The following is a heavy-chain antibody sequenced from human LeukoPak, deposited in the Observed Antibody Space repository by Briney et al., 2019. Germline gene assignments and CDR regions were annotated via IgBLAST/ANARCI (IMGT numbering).Heavy chain of an antibody. Sequence: GGSLRLSCAASGFTFSNYGMHWVRQAPGKGLEWVAFIQYDGNNKYYADSVKGRFTISRDNSKNTLYLQMNSLSPEDTAVYYCARSLIVVVPAVKGRGAFDIWGQGTMVTVSS. V-gene: IGHV3-30*02. CDR1: GFTFSNYG. CDR2: IQYDGNNK. D-gene: IGHD2-2*01. J-gene: IGHJ3*02. CDR3: ARSLIVVVPAVKGRGAFDI.